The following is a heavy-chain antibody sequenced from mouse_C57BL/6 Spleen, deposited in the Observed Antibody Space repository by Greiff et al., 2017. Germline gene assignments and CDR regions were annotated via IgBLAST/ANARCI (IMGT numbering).Heavy chain of an antibody. J-gene: IGHJ4*01. CDR2: IDPENGDT. Sequence: VQLQQSGAELVRPGASVTLSCTASGFNIKDDYMHWVKQRPEQGLEWIGWIDPENGDTEYASKFQGKATITADTSSNTAYLQFRSLTSADTAVYYCTAYYYGSGSVYAMDYWGQGTSVAVAS. D-gene: IGHD1-1*01. CDR1: GFNIKDDY. CDR3: TAYYYGSGSVYAMDY. V-gene: IGHV14-4*01.